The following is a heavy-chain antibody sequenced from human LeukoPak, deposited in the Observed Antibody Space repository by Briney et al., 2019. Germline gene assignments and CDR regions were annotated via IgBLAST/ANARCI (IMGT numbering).Heavy chain of an antibody. V-gene: IGHV3-48*03. D-gene: IGHD3-10*01. CDR2: ISSSGSTI. Sequence: GGSPRLSCAASGFTFSGYEMNWVRQAPGKGLEWVSYISSSGSTIYYADSVKGRFTISRDNAKNSLYLQMNSLRGEDTAVYYCARGYYYGSGNFQPPDYWGQGTLVTVSS. J-gene: IGHJ4*02. CDR1: GFTFSGYE. CDR3: ARGYYYGSGNFQPPDY.